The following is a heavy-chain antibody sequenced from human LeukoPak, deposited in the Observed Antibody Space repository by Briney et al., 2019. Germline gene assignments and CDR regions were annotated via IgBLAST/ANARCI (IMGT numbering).Heavy chain of an antibody. CDR2: INSDNST. D-gene: IGHD3-10*01. CDR1: GFSLSNYW. CDR3: AREKGPGDWYFDL. V-gene: IGHV3-74*03. Sequence: GGSLRLSCAASGFSLSNYWMNWVRQSPGKGLMWVSRINSDNSTMYADSVKGRFTISRDNAKNTVYLQMNSLRAEDTAVYNCAREKGPGDWYFDLWGRGTLVTVSS. J-gene: IGHJ2*01.